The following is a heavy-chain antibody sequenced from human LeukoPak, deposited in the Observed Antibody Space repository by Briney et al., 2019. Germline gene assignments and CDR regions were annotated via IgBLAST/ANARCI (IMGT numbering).Heavy chain of an antibody. CDR2: FYTSGST. Sequence: SETLSLTCTVSGGSISSYYWSWIRQPAGKGLEWIGRFYTSGSTNYNPSLKSRVTISVDTSKNQFSLKLNSVTAADTAVYYCARGRDGYNFLNRGEYYYFDYWGQGTLVTVSS. CDR3: ARGRDGYNFLNRGEYYYFDY. CDR1: GGSISSYY. J-gene: IGHJ4*02. D-gene: IGHD5-24*01. V-gene: IGHV4-4*07.